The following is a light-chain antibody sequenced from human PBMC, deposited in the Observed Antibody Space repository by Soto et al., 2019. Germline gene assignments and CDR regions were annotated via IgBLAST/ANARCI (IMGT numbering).Light chain of an antibody. Sequence: QSVLTQPPSASGTPWQRVTISCSGSSSNIGSNTVSWYQQLPGTAPKLLIYGNSQWPSGVPDRFSGSKSGTSASLAISGLQSEDEADYYCAAWDDSLNGWVFGGGTKLTVL. V-gene: IGLV1-44*01. CDR1: SSNIGSNT. J-gene: IGLJ3*02. CDR2: GNS. CDR3: AAWDDSLNGWV.